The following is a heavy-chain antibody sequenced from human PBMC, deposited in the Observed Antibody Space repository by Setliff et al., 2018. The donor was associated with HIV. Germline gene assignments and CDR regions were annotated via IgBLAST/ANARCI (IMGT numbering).Heavy chain of an antibody. Sequence: PSETLSLTCAVYGVSFSGYYWSWIRQPPGKGLEWIGEINHRGITNYSPSLKSRVTISVDTSKNQFSLKLRSVTAADTAVYYSARVVWMAAAGTIDYYYYGMDIWGQGTTVTVSS. CDR2: INHRGIT. D-gene: IGHD6-13*01. V-gene: IGHV4-34*01. J-gene: IGHJ6*02. CDR1: GVSFSGYY. CDR3: ARVVWMAAAGTIDYYYYGMDI.